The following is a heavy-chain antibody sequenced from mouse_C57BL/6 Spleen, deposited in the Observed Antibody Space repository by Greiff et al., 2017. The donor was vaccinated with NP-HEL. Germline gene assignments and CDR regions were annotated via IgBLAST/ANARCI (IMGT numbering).Heavy chain of an antibody. V-gene: IGHV1-55*01. D-gene: IGHD3-2*02. Sequence: QVQLQQPGAELVKPGASVKMSCKASGYTFTSYWITWVKQRPGQGLEWIGDIYPGSGSTNYNEKFKSKATLTVATTSSTAYMQLSSLTSEDSAVYYCARRDSSGSYAMDYWGQGTSVTVSS. CDR2: IYPGSGST. CDR3: ARRDSSGSYAMDY. CDR1: GYTFTSYW. J-gene: IGHJ4*01.